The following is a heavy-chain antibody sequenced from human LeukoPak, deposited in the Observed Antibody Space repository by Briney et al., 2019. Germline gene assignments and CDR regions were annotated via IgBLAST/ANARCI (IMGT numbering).Heavy chain of an antibody. Sequence: GGSLRLSCAASGFTFSSYAMSWVRQAPGKGLEWVSAISGSGGSTYYADSVKGRFTISRDNSKNTLYLQMNSLRAEDTAVYYCARDRSYGYYFDYWGQGILVTVSS. CDR3: ARDRSYGYYFDY. D-gene: IGHD5-18*01. J-gene: IGHJ4*02. CDR1: GFTFSSYA. V-gene: IGHV3-23*01. CDR2: ISGSGGST.